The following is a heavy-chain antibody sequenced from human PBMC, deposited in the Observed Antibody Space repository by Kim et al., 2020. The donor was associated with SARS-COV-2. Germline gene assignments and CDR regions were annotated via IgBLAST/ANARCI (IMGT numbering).Heavy chain of an antibody. CDR2: ISGIWTT. V-gene: IGHV3-48*02. Sequence: GGSLRLSCVTSGFTFSNYGMNWVRQAPGKGLEWVSYISGIWTTNYADSVRGRFTISRDNARNSLYLQLDSLRDDDTAVYYCTRGGAARPDYWGQGVLVIVSS. D-gene: IGHD6-6*01. J-gene: IGHJ4*02. CDR3: TRGGAARPDY. CDR1: GFTFSNYG.